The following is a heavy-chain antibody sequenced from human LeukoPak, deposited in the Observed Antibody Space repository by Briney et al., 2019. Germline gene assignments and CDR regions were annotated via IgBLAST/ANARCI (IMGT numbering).Heavy chain of an antibody. CDR2: LYSGGST. V-gene: IGHV3-53*01. CDR1: GFNVSDNY. J-gene: IGHJ4*02. CDR3: ARDISAWYYFDY. Sequence: PGGSLRLSCAASGFNVSDNYMSWVRQAPGKGLEWVSVLYSGGSTYYADSAKGRFTISRDNSENTLNLQMNSLRVEDTAVYYCARDISAWYYFDYWGQGTLVTVSS. D-gene: IGHD6-19*01.